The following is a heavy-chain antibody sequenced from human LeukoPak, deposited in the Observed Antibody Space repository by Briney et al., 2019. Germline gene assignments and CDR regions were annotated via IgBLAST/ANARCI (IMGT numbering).Heavy chain of an antibody. V-gene: IGHV4-39*01. CDR1: GGSITRGDYS. CDR2: IYSGGST. Sequence: PSETLSLTCVVSGGSITRGDYSWGWIRQPPGKGLEWIGSIYSGGSTARNSTLKSRVTISVDSSEKQFSLNLNSVTAADTAVYFCARQRIGLFDSWGQGILVTVSS. CDR3: ARQRIGLFDS. D-gene: IGHD3/OR15-3a*01. J-gene: IGHJ4*02.